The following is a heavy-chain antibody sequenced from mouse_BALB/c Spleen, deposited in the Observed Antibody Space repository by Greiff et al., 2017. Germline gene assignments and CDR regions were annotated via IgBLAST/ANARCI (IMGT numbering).Heavy chain of an antibody. J-gene: IGHJ1*01. CDR3: VSPITTVDWYFDV. V-gene: IGHV10-1*02. Sequence: EVQLQQSGGGLVQPKGSLKLSCAASGFTFNTYAMNWVRQAPGKGLEWVARIRSKSNNYATYYADSVKDRFTISRDDSQSMLYLQMNNLKTEDTAMYYCVSPITTVDWYFDVWGAGTTVTVSS. D-gene: IGHD1-1*01. CDR1: GFTFNTYA. CDR2: IRSKSNNYAT.